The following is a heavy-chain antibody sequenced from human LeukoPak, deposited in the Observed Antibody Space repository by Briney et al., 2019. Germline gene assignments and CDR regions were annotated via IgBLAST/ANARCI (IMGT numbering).Heavy chain of an antibody. J-gene: IGHJ6*02. V-gene: IGHV1-18*01. Sequence: ASVKVSCKAFGYTFASFGVSWVRQAPGQGLERMAWISVYSGNTKIAQKFQGRVTVTTETSTDTAYMELRSLRSDDTAVYYCARDIVVVVGSFYYGMDVWGQGTTVTVSS. CDR1: GYTFASFG. CDR3: ARDIVVVVGSFYYGMDV. CDR2: ISVYSGNT. D-gene: IGHD2-15*01.